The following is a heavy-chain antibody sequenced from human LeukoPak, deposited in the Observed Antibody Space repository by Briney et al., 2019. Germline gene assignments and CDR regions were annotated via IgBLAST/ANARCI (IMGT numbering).Heavy chain of an antibody. CDR2: ISWNSGSI. V-gene: IGHV3-9*03. J-gene: IGHJ4*02. CDR3: AKGGYSSSWYYFGY. D-gene: IGHD6-13*01. CDR1: GFTFDDYA. Sequence: GGSLRLSCAASGFTFDDYAMHWARQAPGKGLEWVSGISWNSGSIGYADSVKGRFTISRDNAKNSLYLQMNSLRAEDMALYYCAKGGYSSSWYYFGYWGQGTLVTVSS.